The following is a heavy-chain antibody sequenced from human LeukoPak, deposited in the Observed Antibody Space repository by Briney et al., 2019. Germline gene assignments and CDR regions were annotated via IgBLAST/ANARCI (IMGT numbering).Heavy chain of an antibody. V-gene: IGHV3-33*01. CDR3: ARGYYGSGSYYPDY. J-gene: IGHJ4*02. CDR1: GFSFSSYG. Sequence: GGSLRLSCVASGFSFSSYGMHWVRQAPGKGLEWVAVIWYDGSNKYYADSVKGRFTISRDNSKNTLYLQMNSLRAEDTAVYYCARGYYGSGSYYPDYWGQGTLVTVSS. CDR2: IWYDGSNK. D-gene: IGHD3-10*01.